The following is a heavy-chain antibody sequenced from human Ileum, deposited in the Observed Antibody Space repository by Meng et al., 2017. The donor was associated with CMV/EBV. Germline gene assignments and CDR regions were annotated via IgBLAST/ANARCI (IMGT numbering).Heavy chain of an antibody. CDR1: GYTFTSYG. J-gene: IGHJ5*02. CDR3: ARTRAARPTNWFGP. D-gene: IGHD6-6*01. V-gene: IGHV1-18*01. CDR2: ISAYNGNT. Sequence: ASVKVSCKASGYTFTSYGISWVRQAPGQGLEWMGWISAYNGNTNYAQKLQGRVTMTTDTSTSTAYMELRSLRSDDTAVYYCARTRAARPTNWFGPWGQGTLVTVSS.